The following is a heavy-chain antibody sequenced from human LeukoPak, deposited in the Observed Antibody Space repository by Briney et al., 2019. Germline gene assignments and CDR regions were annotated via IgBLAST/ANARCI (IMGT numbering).Heavy chain of an antibody. CDR1: GFTFSRYW. CDR2: IKPDGSEK. Sequence: GGSLRLSCAASGFTFSRYWMSWVRQAPGKGLEWVANIKPDGSEKYYVDSVKGRFTISRDNAKNSLFLQVNSLRAEDTAVYYCARDRGSSTWEGFDYWGQGTLVTVSS. V-gene: IGHV3-7*01. J-gene: IGHJ4*02. CDR3: ARDRGSSTWEGFDY. D-gene: IGHD6-13*01.